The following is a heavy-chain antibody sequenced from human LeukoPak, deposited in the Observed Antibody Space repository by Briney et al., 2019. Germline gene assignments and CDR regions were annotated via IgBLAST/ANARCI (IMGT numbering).Heavy chain of an antibody. J-gene: IGHJ4*02. V-gene: IGHV3-23*01. CDR1: GFTFNTYA. D-gene: IGHD3-9*01. CDR2: ISASGGST. CDR3: AKDVLRYFDCLDY. Sequence: GGSLRLSCAASGFTFNTYAMSWVRQAPGKGLEWVSGISASGGSTYYADSVKGRFTISRDNSKNTLYLQMNSLRAEDTAVYYCAKDVLRYFDCLDYWGQGTLVTVSS.